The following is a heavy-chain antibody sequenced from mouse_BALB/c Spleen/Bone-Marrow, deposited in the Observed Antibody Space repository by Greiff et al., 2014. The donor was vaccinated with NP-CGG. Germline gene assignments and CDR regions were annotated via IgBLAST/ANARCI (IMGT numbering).Heavy chain of an antibody. D-gene: IGHD2-14*01. CDR1: GFTFSDYF. CDR3: ARDGDYRYTWFAF. CDR2: ISDGGNYT. Sequence: EVQLQQSGGALVKPGGSLKLSCAASGFTFSDYFMYWVRQTPEKRLEWVATISDGGNYTCYPDSVKGRFTISRDNAKNNLHLQMNSLESEDTAKYFCARDGDYRYTWFAFWGQGTLVTVSA. V-gene: IGHV5-4*02. J-gene: IGHJ3*01.